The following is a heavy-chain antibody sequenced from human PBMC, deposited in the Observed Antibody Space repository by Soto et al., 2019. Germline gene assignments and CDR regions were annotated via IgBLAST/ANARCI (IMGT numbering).Heavy chain of an antibody. CDR2: VSHSGST. Sequence: QVRLQESGPGLVKPSQTLSLTCTVSGGSISSAAYYWSWIRQHPGKGLEWIWYVSHSGSTSYNPSLKSRGISSVDTSQNQFSLSLTSVTAADTAVYYCAREYTYGSNFFDCWGQGALVTVTS. V-gene: IGHV4-31*03. CDR1: GGSISSAAYY. J-gene: IGHJ4*02. CDR3: AREYTYGSNFFDC. D-gene: IGHD5-18*01.